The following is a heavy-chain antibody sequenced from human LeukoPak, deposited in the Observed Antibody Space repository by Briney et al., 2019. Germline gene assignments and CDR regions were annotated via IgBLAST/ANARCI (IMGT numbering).Heavy chain of an antibody. CDR2: ISYDGSNK. J-gene: IGHJ6*02. CDR3: AKETEDYPMDV. CDR1: GFTFSSYG. V-gene: IGHV3-30*18. Sequence: GGSLRLSCAASGFTFSSYGMHWVRQAPGKGLEWVAVISYDGSNKYYADSVKGRFTISRDNSKNTLYLQMNSLRAEDTAVYYCAKETEDYPMDVWGQGTTVTVPS.